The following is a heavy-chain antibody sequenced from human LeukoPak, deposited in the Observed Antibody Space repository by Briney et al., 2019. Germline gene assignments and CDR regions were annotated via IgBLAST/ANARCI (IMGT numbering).Heavy chain of an antibody. CDR1: GGSISSGGYS. D-gene: IGHD3-22*01. J-gene: IGHJ4*02. Sequence: SETLSLTCAVSGGSISSGGYSWSWLRQPPGEGVEWIGYSYHSGSTYYNPSLKSRVNISVDRSKNQFSLKLSSMTAADTAVYYCARMYYYDSSGRAVFDYWGQGTLVTVSS. CDR3: ARMYYYDSSGRAVFDY. CDR2: SYHSGST. V-gene: IGHV4-30-2*01.